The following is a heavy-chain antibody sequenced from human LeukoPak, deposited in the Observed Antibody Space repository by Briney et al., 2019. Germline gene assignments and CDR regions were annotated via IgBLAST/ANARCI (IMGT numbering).Heavy chain of an antibody. J-gene: IGHJ4*02. Sequence: PGGSLRLSCAASGFTFSSYGMHWVRQAPGKGLEWVAFIRCDGSNKYYADSVKGRFTISRDNSKNTLYLQMNSLRAEDTAVYYCAKAPSVYSSSWYSHDYWGQGTLVTVSS. V-gene: IGHV3-30*02. CDR1: GFTFSSYG. CDR2: IRCDGSNK. CDR3: AKAPSVYSSSWYSHDY. D-gene: IGHD6-13*01.